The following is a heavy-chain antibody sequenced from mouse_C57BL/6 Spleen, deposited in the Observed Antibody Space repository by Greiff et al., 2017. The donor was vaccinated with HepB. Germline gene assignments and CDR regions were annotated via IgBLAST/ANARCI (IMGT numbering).Heavy chain of an antibody. D-gene: IGHD1-1*01. V-gene: IGHV1-81*01. CDR2: IYPRSGNT. Sequence: QVQLQQSGAELARPGASVKLSCKASGYTFTSYGISWVKQRTGQGLEWIGEIYPRSGNTYYNEKFKGKATLTADKSSSTAYMELRSLTSEDSAVYFCATYYGSSSAWFAYWGQGTLVTVSA. J-gene: IGHJ3*01. CDR1: GYTFTSYG. CDR3: ATYYGSSSAWFAY.